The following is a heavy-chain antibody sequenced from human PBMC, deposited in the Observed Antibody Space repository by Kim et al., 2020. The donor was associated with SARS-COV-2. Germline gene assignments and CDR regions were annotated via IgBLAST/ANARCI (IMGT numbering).Heavy chain of an antibody. J-gene: IGHJ4*02. Sequence: SVKVSCKASGGTFSSYAISWVRQAPGQGLEWMGGILPIFGTANYAQKFRGRVTITADESTSTAYMELSSLRSEDTAVYYCARGYSYGYFDYWGQGTLVTVSS. V-gene: IGHV1-69*13. D-gene: IGHD5-18*01. CDR1: GGTFSSYA. CDR2: ILPIFGTA. CDR3: ARGYSYGYFDY.